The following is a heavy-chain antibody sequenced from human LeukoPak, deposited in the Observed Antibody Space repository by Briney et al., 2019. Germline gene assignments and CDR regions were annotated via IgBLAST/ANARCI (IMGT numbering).Heavy chain of an antibody. CDR3: ARVGDHYHWYLDL. Sequence: GGSLTLSCAASGFSVSTKYMNWVRQAPGKGLQWVSIIYSGADTYYADSVKGRFTISRDTSKNTLFLHMNNLRVEDTTVYFCARVGDHYHWYLDLWGRGTLVGVSS. D-gene: IGHD3-10*01. CDR1: GFSVSTKY. J-gene: IGHJ2*01. V-gene: IGHV3-53*01. CDR2: IYSGADT.